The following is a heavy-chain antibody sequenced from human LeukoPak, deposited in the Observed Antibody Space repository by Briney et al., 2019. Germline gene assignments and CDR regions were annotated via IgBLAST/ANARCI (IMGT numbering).Heavy chain of an antibody. CDR2: IYYSGST. V-gene: IGHV4-30-4*01. CDR3: ARSDGEYYYGMDV. J-gene: IGHJ6*02. D-gene: IGHD3-10*01. CDR1: GGSISSGDYY. Sequence: PSQTLSLTCTVSGGSISSGDYYWSWIRQPPGKGLEWIGYIYYSGSTYYNPFLRSRVTISVDTSKNQFSLKLSSVTAADTAVYYCARSDGEYYYGMDVWGQGTTVTVSS.